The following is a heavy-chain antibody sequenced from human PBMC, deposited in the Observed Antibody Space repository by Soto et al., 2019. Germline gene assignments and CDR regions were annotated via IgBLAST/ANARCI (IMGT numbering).Heavy chain of an antibody. CDR2: INPNSGGT. CDR3: ARRYYDFWSGYQDAFDI. CDR1: VYTFTGYY. D-gene: IGHD3-3*01. V-gene: IGHV1-2*04. J-gene: IGHJ3*02. Sequence: ASVNVSCKASVYTFTGYYMHWVRQAPGQGLEWMGWINPNSGGTNYAQKFQGWVTMTRDTSISTAYMELSRLRSDDTAVYYCARRYYDFWSGYQDAFDIWGQGTMVTVSS.